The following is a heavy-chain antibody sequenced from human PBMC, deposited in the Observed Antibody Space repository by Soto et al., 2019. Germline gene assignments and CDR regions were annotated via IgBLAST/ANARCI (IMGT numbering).Heavy chain of an antibody. CDR1: GFTFSSYW. CDR2: IKQDGSEK. CDR3: AIRPMIVAAYKDY. D-gene: IGHD3-22*01. V-gene: IGHV3-7*02. J-gene: IGHJ4*02. Sequence: PGGSLRLSCAASGFTFSSYWMSWVRQAPGKGLEWVANIKQDGSEKYYVDSVKGRFTISRDNAKNSLYLQMNSLRAEDTAVYYCAIRPMIVAAYKDYWGQGTLVTVSS.